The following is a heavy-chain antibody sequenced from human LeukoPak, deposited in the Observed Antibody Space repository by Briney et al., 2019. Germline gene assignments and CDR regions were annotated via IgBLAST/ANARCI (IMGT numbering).Heavy chain of an antibody. CDR2: INAGNGNT. D-gene: IGHD1-26*01. V-gene: IGHV1-3*01. J-gene: IGHJ2*01. Sequence: GASVKVSCKASGYTFTSYAMHWVRQAPGQRLEWMGWINAGNGNTKYSQKFQGRVTITRDTSASTAYMELSSLRSEDTAVYYCARDSGSYGWYFDLWGRGTLVTVSS. CDR1: GYTFTSYA. CDR3: ARDSGSYGWYFDL.